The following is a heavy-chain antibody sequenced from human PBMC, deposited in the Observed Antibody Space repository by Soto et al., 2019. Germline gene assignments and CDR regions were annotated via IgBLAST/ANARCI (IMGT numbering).Heavy chain of an antibody. J-gene: IGHJ6*02. Sequence: SVKVSCKASGGTFSSYAISWVRQAPGQGLEWMGGIIPIFGTANYAQKFQGRVTITADESTSTAYMELSSLRSEDTAVYYCAVVPAATYGMDVWGQGTTVTVS. CDR1: GGTFSSYA. CDR2: IIPIFGTA. V-gene: IGHV1-69*13. D-gene: IGHD2-2*01. CDR3: AVVPAATYGMDV.